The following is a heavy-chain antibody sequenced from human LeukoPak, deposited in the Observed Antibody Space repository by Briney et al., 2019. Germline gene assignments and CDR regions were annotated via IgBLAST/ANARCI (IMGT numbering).Heavy chain of an antibody. V-gene: IGHV3-48*03. CDR2: IATDSTI. CDR3: AREGSWFGELLDY. J-gene: IGHJ4*02. Sequence: PGGSLRLSCAASGFILSSSEMNWVRQAPGKGLEWVSFIATDSTIYYADSVKGRFTLSRDNAKNSLYLQMNSLRAEDTAVYYCAREGSWFGELLDYWGQGTLVTVSS. CDR1: GFILSSSE. D-gene: IGHD3-10*01.